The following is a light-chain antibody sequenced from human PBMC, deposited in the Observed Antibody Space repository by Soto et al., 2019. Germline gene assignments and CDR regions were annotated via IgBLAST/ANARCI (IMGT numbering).Light chain of an antibody. Sequence: EIVLTQSPATLSFSPGERATLSCRASQSINRHLAWYRQKPGQAPRLLIYDASNRATGIPARFSGSGSGTDFTLTISSLEPEDFAVYHCQQRSNWPPTFGQGTTVDIK. CDR2: DAS. CDR1: QSINRH. CDR3: QQRSNWPPT. V-gene: IGKV3-11*01. J-gene: IGKJ1*01.